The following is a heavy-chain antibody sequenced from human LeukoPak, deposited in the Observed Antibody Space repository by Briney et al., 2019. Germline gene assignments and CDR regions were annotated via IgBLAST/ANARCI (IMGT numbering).Heavy chain of an antibody. Sequence: GGSLRLSCAASGFTFSSYWMSWVRQAPGKGLEWVANIKQDGSEKYYVDSVKGRFTISRDNAKNSLYLQMNSLKTEDTAVYYCTRLKSGPGSGYQNGEYYYYYMDAWGKGTTVTISS. D-gene: IGHD3-10*01. CDR1: GFTFSSYW. CDR2: IKQDGSEK. CDR3: TRLKSGPGSGYQNGEYYYYYMDA. V-gene: IGHV3-7*03. J-gene: IGHJ6*03.